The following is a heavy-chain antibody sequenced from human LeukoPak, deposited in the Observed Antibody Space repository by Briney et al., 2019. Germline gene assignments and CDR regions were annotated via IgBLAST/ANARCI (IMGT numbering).Heavy chain of an antibody. Sequence: GGSLRLSCAASGFTFSTYDMHWVRQVTGKGLEWVSAIGAGEDTYYLGSVKGRFTISRENAKNVLYLQMSSLRVEDTAVYYCVREIREAVITRHYYYGIDVWGQGTTVTVSS. CDR3: VREIREAVITRHYYYGIDV. V-gene: IGHV3-13*04. J-gene: IGHJ6*02. CDR2: IGAGEDT. CDR1: GFTFSTYD. D-gene: IGHD2/OR15-2a*01.